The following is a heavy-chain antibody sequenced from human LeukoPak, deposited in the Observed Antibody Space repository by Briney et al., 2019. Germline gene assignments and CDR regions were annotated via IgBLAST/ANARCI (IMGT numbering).Heavy chain of an antibody. J-gene: IGHJ4*02. CDR1: GNSISSGDNY. V-gene: IGHV4-61*02. CDR3: ARASYSYDINGWVPFDY. Sequence: PSETLSLTCTVPGNSISSGDNYWSWIRQPAGTGLEWIGRIYTSGSTNYNPSLKSRVTISGDTSKNQFSLRLSSVTAADTAVYYCARASYSYDINGWVPFDYWGQGTLVTVSS. CDR2: IYTSGST. D-gene: IGHD3-22*01.